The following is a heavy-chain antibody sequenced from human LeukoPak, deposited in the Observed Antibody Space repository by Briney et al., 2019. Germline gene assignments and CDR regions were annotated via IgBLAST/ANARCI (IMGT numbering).Heavy chain of an antibody. J-gene: IGHJ3*02. CDR2: INHSGST. CDR3: ARETKYYDFWSGYYIGAFDI. V-gene: IGHV4-34*01. Sequence: PSETLSLTCTVSGGSISSYYWSWIRQPPGKGLEWIGEINHSGSTNYNPSLKSRVTISVDTSKNQFSLKLSSVTAADTAVYYCARETKYYDFWSGYYIGAFDIWGQGTMVTVSS. CDR1: GGSISSYY. D-gene: IGHD3-3*01.